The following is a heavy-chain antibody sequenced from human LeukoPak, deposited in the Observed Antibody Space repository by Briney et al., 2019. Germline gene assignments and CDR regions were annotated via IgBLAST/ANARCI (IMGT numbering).Heavy chain of an antibody. Sequence: ASVKVSCKASGYTFTNYYMHWVRQAPGQGLEWMGIINPSGGTTSYAQKFQGRVTMTRDTSTSTVYMELSSLRSEDTAVYYCARGGDIVVVVAATNLGVYWGQGTLVTVSS. CDR1: GYTFTNYY. D-gene: IGHD2-15*01. CDR2: INPSGGTT. V-gene: IGHV1-46*01. CDR3: ARGGDIVVVVAATNLGVY. J-gene: IGHJ4*02.